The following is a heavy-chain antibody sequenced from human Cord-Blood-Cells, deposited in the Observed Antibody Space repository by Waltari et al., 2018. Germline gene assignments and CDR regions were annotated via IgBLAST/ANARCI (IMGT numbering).Heavy chain of an antibody. CDR3: ARGAKYYDFWSGYYSNWFDP. CDR2: INHSGST. CDR1: GGSFSGYY. Sequence: QVQLQQWGAGLLKPSETLSLTCAVYGGSFSGYYWSWIRQPPGKGLEWIGEINHSGSTNYNPSLKSRVTTSVDTSKNQFSLKLSSVTAADTAVYYCARGAKYYDFWSGYYSNWFDPWGQGTLVTVSS. V-gene: IGHV4-34*01. J-gene: IGHJ5*02. D-gene: IGHD3-3*01.